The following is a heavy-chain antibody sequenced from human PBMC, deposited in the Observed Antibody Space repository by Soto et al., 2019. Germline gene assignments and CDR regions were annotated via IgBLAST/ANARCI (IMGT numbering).Heavy chain of an antibody. CDR1: GYSFTSYW. Sequence: GESLKISCKGSGYSFTSYWIGWVRQMPGKGMEWMGIIYPGDSDTRYSPSFQGQVTISADKSISTAYLQWSSLKASDTAMYYCARHVREVNGKNKYYYYYGVDVWGQGTTVTVSS. J-gene: IGHJ6*02. CDR2: IYPGDSDT. V-gene: IGHV5-51*01. D-gene: IGHD2-8*01. CDR3: ARHVREVNGKNKYYYYYGVDV.